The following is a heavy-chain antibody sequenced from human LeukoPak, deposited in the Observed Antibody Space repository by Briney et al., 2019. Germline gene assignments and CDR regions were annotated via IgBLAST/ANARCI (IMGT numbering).Heavy chain of an antibody. Sequence: SVKVSCKASGGTFSSYAISWVRQAPGQGLEWMGGIIPIFGTANYAQKFQGRVTITADESTSTAYMELSSLRSEDTAVYYCARGEHGFWSGLAGGYGMDVWGQGTTVTVSS. V-gene: IGHV1-69*13. CDR2: IIPIFGTA. CDR1: GGTFSSYA. D-gene: IGHD3-3*01. J-gene: IGHJ6*02. CDR3: ARGEHGFWSGLAGGYGMDV.